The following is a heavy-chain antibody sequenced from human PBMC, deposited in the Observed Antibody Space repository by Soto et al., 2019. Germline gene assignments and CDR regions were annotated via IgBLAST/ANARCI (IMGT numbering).Heavy chain of an antibody. V-gene: IGHV5-51*01. D-gene: IGHD6-19*01. CDR3: AGRLSTGWFFDF. Sequence: HGESLEISCKGSGYSFTSYWIGWVRQMPGKGLEWMGIIYPGDSDTRYSPSFQGQVAFSADKSISTAYLQWSGLKASDTAIYYCAGRLSTGWFFDFWGQGTLVTVSS. CDR2: IYPGDSDT. J-gene: IGHJ4*02. CDR1: GYSFTSYW.